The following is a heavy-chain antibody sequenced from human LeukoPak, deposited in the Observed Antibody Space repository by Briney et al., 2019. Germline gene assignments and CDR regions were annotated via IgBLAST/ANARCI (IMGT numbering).Heavy chain of an antibody. V-gene: IGHV3-53*05. CDR3: AKLTTMVRGVSYSFDY. CDR1: GLTVSSNY. D-gene: IGHD3-10*01. Sequence: QPGGSLRLSCAASGLTVSSNYMSWVRQAPGKGLEWVSVIYSGGSTYYADSVKGRFTISRDNSENTLNLQLNSLRTEDTAVYHCAKLTTMVRGVSYSFDYWGQGTLVAVSS. CDR2: IYSGGST. J-gene: IGHJ4*02.